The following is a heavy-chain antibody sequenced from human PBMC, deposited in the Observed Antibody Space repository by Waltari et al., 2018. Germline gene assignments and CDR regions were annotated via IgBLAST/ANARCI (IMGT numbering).Heavy chain of an antibody. CDR1: GYSISSGYY. Sequence: QVQLQESGPGLVKPSETLSLTCTVSGYSISSGYYWGWIRQPPGKGREWIGSIYHSGSTYYNPSLKSRVTISVDTSKNQFSLKLSSVTAADTAVYYCASNYDFWSGQHEFDPWGQGTLVTVSS. CDR3: ASNYDFWSGQHEFDP. J-gene: IGHJ5*02. CDR2: IYHSGST. D-gene: IGHD3-3*01. V-gene: IGHV4-38-2*02.